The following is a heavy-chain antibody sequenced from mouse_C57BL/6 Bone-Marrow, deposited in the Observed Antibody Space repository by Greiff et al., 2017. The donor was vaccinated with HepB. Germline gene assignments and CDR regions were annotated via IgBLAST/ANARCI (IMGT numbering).Heavy chain of an antibody. J-gene: IGHJ2*01. V-gene: IGHV5-4*01. CDR3: AREKIYFDY. Sequence: EVKLVESGGGLVKPGGSLKLSCAASGFTFSSYAMSWVRQTPAKRLEWVATISDGGSYTYYPDNVKGRFTISRDKAKNNLYLQMSHLKSEDTTMYYCAREKIYFDYWSQGTTLPVSS. CDR1: GFTFSSYA. CDR2: ISDGGSYT.